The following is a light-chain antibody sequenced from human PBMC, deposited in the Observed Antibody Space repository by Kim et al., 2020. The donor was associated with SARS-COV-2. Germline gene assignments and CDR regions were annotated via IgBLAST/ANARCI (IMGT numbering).Light chain of an antibody. V-gene: IGKV3-15*01. J-gene: IGKJ4*01. CDR2: GAS. CDR3: QQYNNWPLT. CDR1: QSVSSN. Sequence: EIVMTQSPATLSVSPGERATLSCRASQSVSSNLAWYQQKPGQAPRLLIYGASTRATSIPARFSGIGSDTEFTLTISSLQSEDFAVYYCQQYNNWPLTFGGGTKVDIK.